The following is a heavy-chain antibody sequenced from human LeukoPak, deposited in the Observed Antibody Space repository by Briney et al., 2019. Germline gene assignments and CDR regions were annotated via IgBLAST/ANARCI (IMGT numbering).Heavy chain of an antibody. CDR1: GGSISSYY. CDR3: AREVIEGFDWFNP. V-gene: IGHV4-59*01. J-gene: IGHJ5*02. D-gene: IGHD3-10*01. CDR2: IYYSGST. Sequence: SETLSLTCTVSGGSISSYYWSWIRQPPGKGLERIGYIYYSGSTNYNPSLKSRVTISVDTSKNQFSLKLSSVTAADTAVYYCAREVIEGFDWFNPWGQGTLVTVSS.